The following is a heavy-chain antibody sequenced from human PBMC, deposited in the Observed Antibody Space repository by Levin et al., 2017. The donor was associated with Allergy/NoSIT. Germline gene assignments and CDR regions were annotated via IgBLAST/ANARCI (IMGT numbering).Heavy chain of an antibody. CDR1: GFTFADSW. J-gene: IGHJ4*02. CDR2: IDHHGSEE. D-gene: IGHD1-1*01. CDR3: ARETTGHDH. V-gene: IGHV3-7*01. Sequence: PGGSLRLSCAVSGFTFADSWMSWVRLAPGKGLEWVANIDHHGSEENYVDSVEGRFSISRDNAKNSVSLQMNSLRVDDSALYFCARETTGHDHWGQGTLVTVSS.